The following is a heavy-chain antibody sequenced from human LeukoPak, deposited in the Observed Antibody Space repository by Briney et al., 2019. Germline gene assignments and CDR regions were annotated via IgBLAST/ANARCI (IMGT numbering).Heavy chain of an antibody. CDR2: IYYSGST. D-gene: IGHD1-26*01. V-gene: IGHV4-39*07. CDR1: GGSINSSSYY. CDR3: ARGTVGATTTFDY. J-gene: IGHJ4*02. Sequence: SETLSLTCTVSGGSINSSSYYWGWIRQPPGKGLEWIGSIYYSGSTYYNPSLKSRVTISVDTSKNQFSLKLSSVTAADTAAYYCARGTVGATTTFDYWGQGTLVTVSS.